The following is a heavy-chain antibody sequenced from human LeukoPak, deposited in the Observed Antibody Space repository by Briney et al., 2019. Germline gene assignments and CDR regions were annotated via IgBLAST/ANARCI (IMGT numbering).Heavy chain of an antibody. CDR1: GGSISSYY. V-gene: IGHV4-59*01. Sequence: PETLSLTCTVSGGSISSYYWSWIRQPPGKGLEWIGYIYYSGTTHYNPSLKSRVTISLDTSKNQFSLKLSSVTAADTAVYFCARGYSYSRYYFDYWGQGTLVTVSS. J-gene: IGHJ4*02. D-gene: IGHD5-18*01. CDR3: ARGYSYSRYYFDY. CDR2: IYYSGTT.